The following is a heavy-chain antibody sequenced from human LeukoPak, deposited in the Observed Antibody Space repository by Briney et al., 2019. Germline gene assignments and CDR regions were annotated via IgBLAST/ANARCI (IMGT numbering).Heavy chain of an antibody. V-gene: IGHV4-39*07. D-gene: IGHD3-10*01. CDR1: GGSISSSSYY. Sequence: PSETLSLTCTVSGGSISSSSYYWGWIRQPPGKGLEWIGSIYYSGSTYYNPSLKSRVTISVDTSKNQFSPKLSSVTAADTAVYYCARLLITRGSHDYWGQGTLVTVSS. J-gene: IGHJ4*02. CDR2: IYYSGST. CDR3: ARLLITRGSHDY.